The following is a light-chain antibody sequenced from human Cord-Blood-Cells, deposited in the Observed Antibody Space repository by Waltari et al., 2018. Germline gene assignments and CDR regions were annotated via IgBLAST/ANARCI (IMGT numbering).Light chain of an antibody. CDR2: DAS. CDR3: QQYNSYSPYT. CDR1: QSISSW. J-gene: IGKJ2*01. Sequence: DIQMTQSPSTLSASVGDRVTITCRASQSISSWLAWYQQKPGKAPKLLICDASSLESGVPSRFSGSGSGTEFTRTISSLQPDDFATYYCQQYNSYSPYTFGQGTKLEIK. V-gene: IGKV1-5*01.